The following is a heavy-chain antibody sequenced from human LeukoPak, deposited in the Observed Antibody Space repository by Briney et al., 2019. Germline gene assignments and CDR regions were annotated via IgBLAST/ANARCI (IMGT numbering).Heavy chain of an antibody. CDR3: ATNHDYSNDWVSYYYYYMDV. CDR2: ISYDGSNK. D-gene: IGHD4-11*01. Sequence: GGSLRLSCAASGFTFSSYAMHWVRQAPGKGLEWVAVISYDGSNKYYADSVKGRFTISRDNSKNTLYLQMNSLRAEDTAVYYCATNHDYSNDWVSYYYYYMDVWGKGTTVTVSS. J-gene: IGHJ6*03. CDR1: GFTFSSYA. V-gene: IGHV3-30-3*01.